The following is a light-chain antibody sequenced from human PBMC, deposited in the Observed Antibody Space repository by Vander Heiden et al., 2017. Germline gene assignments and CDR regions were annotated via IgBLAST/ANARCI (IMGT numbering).Light chain of an antibody. J-gene: IGLJ3*02. V-gene: IGLV1-44*01. Sequence: QSVLSHLPSSSGTPGPNVTITCSSSSSNIGSNTVNWYQRLPGAAPKLLIYSRDQRPSGVPDRCSGAKSGTSASLAISGIQSEDEADYYCAAWDDSLNEGVFGGGTKLSVL. CDR1: SSNIGSNT. CDR2: SRD. CDR3: AAWDDSLNEGV.